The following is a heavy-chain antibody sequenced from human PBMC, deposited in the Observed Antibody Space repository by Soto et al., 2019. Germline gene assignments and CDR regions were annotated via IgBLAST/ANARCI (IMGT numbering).Heavy chain of an antibody. Sequence: ASVKVSCKASGYTFTGYYMHWVRQAPGQGLEWMGWINPNSGGTNYAQKFQGWVTMTRDTSISTAYVELSRLRSDDTAVYYCARDKGVGEGPVDAFDIWGQGTMVTVSS. D-gene: IGHD2-8*01. J-gene: IGHJ3*02. CDR1: GYTFTGYY. CDR3: ARDKGVGEGPVDAFDI. CDR2: INPNSGGT. V-gene: IGHV1-2*04.